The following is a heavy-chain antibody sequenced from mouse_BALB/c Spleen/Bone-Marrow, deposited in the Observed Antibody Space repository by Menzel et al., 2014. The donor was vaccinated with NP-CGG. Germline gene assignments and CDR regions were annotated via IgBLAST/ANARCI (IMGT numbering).Heavy chain of an antibody. Sequence: VQLQQPGPGLVKPGASVKIPCKASGYTFTDYNMDWVKQSHGKSLEWIGDINPNNGGTIYNQKFKGKATLTVDKSSSTAYMELRSLTSEDTAVYYCARSDGYSWFAYWGQGTLVTVSA. CDR3: ARSDGYSWFAY. V-gene: IGHV1-18*01. CDR1: GYTFTDYN. J-gene: IGHJ3*01. CDR2: INPNNGGT. D-gene: IGHD2-3*01.